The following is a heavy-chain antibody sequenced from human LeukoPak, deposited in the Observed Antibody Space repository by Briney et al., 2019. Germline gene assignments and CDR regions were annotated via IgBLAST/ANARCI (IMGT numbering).Heavy chain of an antibody. D-gene: IGHD3-22*01. V-gene: IGHV3-9*01. CDR3: AKENSGSHYFDY. CDR2: ISWSSGSI. CDR1: GFTFDDYA. J-gene: IGHJ4*02. Sequence: GRSLRLSCAASGFTFDDYAMHWVRQAPGKGLEWVSGISWSSGSIGYADSVKGRFTISRDNAKNSLYLQMNSLRAEDTALYYCAKENSGSHYFDYWGQGTLVTVSS.